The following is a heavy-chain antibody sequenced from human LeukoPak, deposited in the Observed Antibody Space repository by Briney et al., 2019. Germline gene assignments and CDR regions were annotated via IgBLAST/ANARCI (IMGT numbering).Heavy chain of an antibody. J-gene: IGHJ4*02. CDR1: GGSISSSSYY. CDR2: IYYSGST. CDR3: ARDADY. Sequence: PSETLSLTCTVSGGSISSSSYYWGWIRQPPGKGLEWIGSIYYSGSTYYNPSLKSRVTISVDTSRNQFSLKLRSVTAADTAVYYCARDADYWGQGTLVTVSS. V-gene: IGHV4-39*07.